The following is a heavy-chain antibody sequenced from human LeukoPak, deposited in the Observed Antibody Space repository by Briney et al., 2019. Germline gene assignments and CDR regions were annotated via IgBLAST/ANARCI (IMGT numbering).Heavy chain of an antibody. CDR1: GFTFSHSI. V-gene: IGHV3-30*04. CDR3: AREKCRDAHNEGLYYYYMDV. J-gene: IGHJ6*03. Sequence: GGSLRLSCAASGFTFSHSIMHWVRQAPGKGLEWVAVVEADGKNMYYADSVKGRFTISRDNSQNTVYLQMNSLRADDTAVYYCAREKCRDAHNEGLYYYYMDVWGKGTTVTVSS. CDR2: VEADGKNM. D-gene: IGHD5-24*01.